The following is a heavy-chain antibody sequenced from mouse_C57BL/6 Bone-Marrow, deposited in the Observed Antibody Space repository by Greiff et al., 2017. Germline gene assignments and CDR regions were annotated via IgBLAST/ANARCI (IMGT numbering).Heavy chain of an antibody. D-gene: IGHD2-5*01. V-gene: IGHV1-81*01. CDR1: GYTFTSYG. J-gene: IGHJ2*01. CDR3: ARGGFCYSNYEGDY. Sequence: QVQLQQSGAELARPGASVKLSCKASGYTFTSYGISWVKQRTGQGLEWIGEIYPRSGNTYYNEKFKGKATLTADKSSSTAYMELRSLTSEDSAVYVCARGGFCYSNYEGDYWGQGTTLTVSS. CDR2: IYPRSGNT.